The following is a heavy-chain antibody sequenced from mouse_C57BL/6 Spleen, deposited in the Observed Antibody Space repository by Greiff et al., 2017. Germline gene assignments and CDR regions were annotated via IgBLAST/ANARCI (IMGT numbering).Heavy chain of an antibody. D-gene: IGHD2-1*01. V-gene: IGHV7-3*01. CDR3: ARYGDGNYVEYFDY. Sequence: EVKVVESGGGLVQPGGSLSLSCAASGFTFTDYYMSWVRQPPGKALEWLGFIRNKANGYTTEYSASVKGRFTISRDNSQSILYLQMNALRAEDSATYYCARYGDGNYVEYFDYWGQGTTLTVSS. CDR2: IRNKANGYTT. CDR1: GFTFTDYY. J-gene: IGHJ2*01.